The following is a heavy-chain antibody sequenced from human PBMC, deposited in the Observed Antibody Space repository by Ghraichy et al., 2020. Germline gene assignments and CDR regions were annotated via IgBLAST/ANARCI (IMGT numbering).Heavy chain of an antibody. D-gene: IGHD5-24*01. CDR3: ARQGGEMATGSFDY. V-gene: IGHV4-39*01. J-gene: IGHJ4*02. CDR2: IYYSGST. CDR1: GGSISSSSYY. Sequence: SQTLSLTCTVSGGSISSSSYYWGWIRQPPGKGLGWIGSIYYSGSTYSNPSLKSRVTISVDTSKNQFSLKLSSVTAADTAVYYCARQGGEMATGSFDYWGQGTLVTVSS.